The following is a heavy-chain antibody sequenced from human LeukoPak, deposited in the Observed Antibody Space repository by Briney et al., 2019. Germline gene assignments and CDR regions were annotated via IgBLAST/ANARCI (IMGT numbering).Heavy chain of an antibody. Sequence: SETLSLTCSVSGGSISSYYWSWIRQAPGKGLEWIGNIYDSGSTDYNPSLKSRVTISADTSKNQFSLELTSVTAADTAVYYCARQYYSGNSVAYWGQGTLVTVSS. V-gene: IGHV4-59*08. CDR2: IYDSGST. CDR1: GGSISSYY. J-gene: IGHJ4*02. D-gene: IGHD4-23*01. CDR3: ARQYYSGNSVAY.